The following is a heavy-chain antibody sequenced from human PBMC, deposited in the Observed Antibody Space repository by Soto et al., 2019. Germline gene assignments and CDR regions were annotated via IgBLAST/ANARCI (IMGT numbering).Heavy chain of an antibody. Sequence: QVQLQQWGAGLLKPSETLSLTCAVYGGSFSGYYWSWIRQPPGKGLEWIGEINHSGSTNYNPYLKSRVTISLYTSKNQFSLKLSSVTAADTAVYYCARGNDYGDIYYFDYWGQGTLVTVSS. J-gene: IGHJ4*02. CDR1: GGSFSGYY. D-gene: IGHD4-17*01. V-gene: IGHV4-34*01. CDR3: ARGNDYGDIYYFDY. CDR2: INHSGST.